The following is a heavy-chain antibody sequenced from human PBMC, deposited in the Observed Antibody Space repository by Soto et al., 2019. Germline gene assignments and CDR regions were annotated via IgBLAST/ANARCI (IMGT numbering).Heavy chain of an antibody. CDR1: GFTFSSYG. Sequence: QPGGSLRLSCAASGFTFSSYGMHWVRQAPGKGLEWVAVIWYDGSNKYYADSVKGRFTISRDNSKNTLYLQMNSLRAEDTAVYYCARDQDGSSSGWTWNYGMDVWGQGTTVTVSS. CDR2: IWYDGSNK. CDR3: ARDQDGSSSGWTWNYGMDV. D-gene: IGHD6-19*01. J-gene: IGHJ6*02. V-gene: IGHV3-33*01.